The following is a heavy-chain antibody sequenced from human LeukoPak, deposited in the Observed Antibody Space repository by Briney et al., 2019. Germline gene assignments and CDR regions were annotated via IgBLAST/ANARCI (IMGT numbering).Heavy chain of an antibody. Sequence: GGSLRLSCAASGFTFSSYWMHWVRQAPGKGLAWVSRINSDGSSTSYADSVKGRFTISRDNSKNTLYLQMNSLRAEDTAVYYCAKGALDSSGYRFDYWGQGTLVTVSS. D-gene: IGHD3-22*01. CDR2: INSDGSST. V-gene: IGHV3-74*01. CDR1: GFTFSSYW. CDR3: AKGALDSSGYRFDY. J-gene: IGHJ4*02.